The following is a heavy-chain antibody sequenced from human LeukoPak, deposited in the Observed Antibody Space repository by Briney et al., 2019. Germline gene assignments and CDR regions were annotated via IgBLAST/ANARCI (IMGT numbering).Heavy chain of an antibody. V-gene: IGHV3-23*01. CDR2: ISGSGGST. J-gene: IGHJ6*02. Sequence: PGGSLRLSCEASGFTFSNYAMTWVRQAPGKGLEWVSAISGSGGSTYYADSVKGRFTISRDNSKNTLYLQMNSLRAEDTAVYYCAKDHSAFRAPYYYYGMDVWGQGTTVTVSS. CDR3: AKDHSAFRAPYYYYGMDV. CDR1: GFTFSNYA. D-gene: IGHD2-21*01.